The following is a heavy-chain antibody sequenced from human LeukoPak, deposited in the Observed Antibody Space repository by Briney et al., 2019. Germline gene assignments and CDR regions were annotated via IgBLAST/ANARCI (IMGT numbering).Heavy chain of an antibody. CDR2: IYPGDSDT. V-gene: IGHV5-51*01. Sequence: GESLKISCKGSGYSFPSYWIDWVRQMPGKGLEWMGIIYPGDSDTRYSPSLHGQVTISADKSISTAYLQWSSLKASDTAMYYRARRGTAAGHDAFDIWGQGTMVTVSS. CDR1: GYSFPSYW. J-gene: IGHJ3*02. D-gene: IGHD6-13*01. CDR3: ARRGTAAGHDAFDI.